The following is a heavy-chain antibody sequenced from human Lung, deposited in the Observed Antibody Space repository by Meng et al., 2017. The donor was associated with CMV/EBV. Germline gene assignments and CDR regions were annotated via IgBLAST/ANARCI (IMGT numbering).Heavy chain of an antibody. V-gene: IGHV3-30*02. CDR2: IRYDGSNK. J-gene: IGHJ4*02. Sequence: GGSXRLXXAASGFTFSSYGMHWVRQAPGKGLEWVAFIRYDGSNKYYADSVKGRFTISRDNSKNTLYLQMNSLRAEDTALYYCAKDWVDYGDYAGPDYWGQGXLVTVSS. CDR1: GFTFSSYG. CDR3: AKDWVDYGDYAGPDY. D-gene: IGHD4-17*01.